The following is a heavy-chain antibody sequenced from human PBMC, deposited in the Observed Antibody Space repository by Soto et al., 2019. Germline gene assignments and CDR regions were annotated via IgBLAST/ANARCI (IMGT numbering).Heavy chain of an antibody. CDR3: ASWVRKHFDY. CDR2: INAGNGNA. CDR1: GYIFSKYA. V-gene: IGHV1-3*01. D-gene: IGHD3-16*01. J-gene: IGHJ4*02. Sequence: ASVKVSCKASGYIFSKYAMHWVRQAPGQRLEWMGWINAGNGNARYSQKFQGRVTITRDTSASTAYMELSSLTSEDTAVYYCASWVRKHFDYSGQGTLVTVSS.